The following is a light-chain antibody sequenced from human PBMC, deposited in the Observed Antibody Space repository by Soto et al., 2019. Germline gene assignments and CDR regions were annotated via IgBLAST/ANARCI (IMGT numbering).Light chain of an antibody. CDR3: QQSYSTPYT. CDR1: QTITRY. CDR2: AAS. Sequence: DIQMTQSPSSLSASVGDRVTITCRASQTITRYLNWYQQEPGKAPKVLIYAASSLQSGVPSRFSGSGSGTDFTLTISSLQPEDFVTYYCQQSYSTPYTFGQGTKLEIK. V-gene: IGKV1-39*01. J-gene: IGKJ2*01.